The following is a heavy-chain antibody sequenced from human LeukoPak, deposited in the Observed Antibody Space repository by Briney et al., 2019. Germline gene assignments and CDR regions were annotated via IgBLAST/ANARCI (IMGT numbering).Heavy chain of an antibody. D-gene: IGHD4-17*01. CDR1: GFPFSSYA. V-gene: IGHV3-23*01. CDR2: ISGSGGST. CDR3: AKDSTTVTTDTDAFDI. J-gene: IGHJ3*02. Sequence: GGSLRLSCAASGFPFSSYAMSWVRQAPGKGLEWVSAISGSGGSTYYADSVKGRFTISRDNSKNTLYLQMNSLRAEDTAVYYCAKDSTTVTTDTDAFDIWGQGTMVAVSS.